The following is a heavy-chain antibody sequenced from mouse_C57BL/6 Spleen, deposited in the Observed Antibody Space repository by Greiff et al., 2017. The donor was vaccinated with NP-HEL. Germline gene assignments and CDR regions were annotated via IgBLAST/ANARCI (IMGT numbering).Heavy chain of an antibody. V-gene: IGHV5-9-1*02. CDR2: ISSGGDYI. J-gene: IGHJ3*01. Sequence: EVKLVESGEGLVKPGGSLKLSCAASGFTFSSYAMSWVRQTPEKRLEWVAYISSGGDYIYYADTVKGRFTISRDNARNTLYLQMSSLKSEDTAMYYCTREDCLLFAYWGQGTLVTVSA. CDR1: GFTFSSYA. CDR3: TREDCLLFAY.